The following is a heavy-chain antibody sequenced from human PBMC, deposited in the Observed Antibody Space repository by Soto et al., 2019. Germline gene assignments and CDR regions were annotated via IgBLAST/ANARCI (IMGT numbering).Heavy chain of an antibody. CDR2: INHSGST. CDR3: ASPNYYGSGSYLF. Sequence: SETLSLTCAVYGGSFSGYYWSWIRQPPGKGLEWIGEINHSGSTNYNPSLKSRVTISVDTSKNQFSLKLSSVTAADTAVYYCASPNYYGSGSYLFWGQGTLVTVSS. J-gene: IGHJ4*02. CDR1: GGSFSGYY. D-gene: IGHD3-10*01. V-gene: IGHV4-34*01.